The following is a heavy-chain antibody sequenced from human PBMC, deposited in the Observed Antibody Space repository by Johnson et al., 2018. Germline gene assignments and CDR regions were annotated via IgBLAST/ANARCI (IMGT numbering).Heavy chain of an antibody. CDR3: AKTGYCSSTSCEEYFQH. CDR1: GFTFSSYG. J-gene: IGHJ1*01. D-gene: IGHD2-2*01. Sequence: VQPLETGGGVVQPGRSXRLSCAASGFTFSSYGMHWVRQAPGKGLEWVAVISYDGSNKYYADSVKGRFTISRDNSKNTLYLQMNSLRAEDTAVYYCAKTGYCSSTSCEEYFQHWGQGTLVTVSS. V-gene: IGHV3-30*18. CDR2: ISYDGSNK.